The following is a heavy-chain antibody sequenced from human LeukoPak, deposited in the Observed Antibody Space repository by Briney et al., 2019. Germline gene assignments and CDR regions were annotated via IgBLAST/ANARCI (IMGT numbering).Heavy chain of an antibody. V-gene: IGHV3-11*03. J-gene: IGHJ4*02. CDR1: GFRFSDYY. CDR2: ISSSSRDT. CDR3: ACRPGNQYFGS. Sequence: GGSLRLSCAASGFRFSDYYMSWIRQAPGKGLEWVSYISSSSRDTNYADSVKGRFTISRDNAKNSLYLQMNILRVEDTAVYYCACRPGNQYFGSWGQGTLVTVSS.